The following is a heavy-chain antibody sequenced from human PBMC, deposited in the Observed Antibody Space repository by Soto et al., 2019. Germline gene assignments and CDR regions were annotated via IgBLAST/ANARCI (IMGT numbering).Heavy chain of an antibody. J-gene: IGHJ5*02. CDR1: GGSISSSSYY. Sequence: SETLSLTCTVSGGSISSSSYYWGWIRQPPGKGLEWIGSIYYSGSTYYNPSLKSRVTISVDTSKNQFSLKLSSVTAADTAVYYCARRAGDSSGYFNWFDPWGQGTLVTVSS. CDR2: IYYSGST. CDR3: ARRAGDSSGYFNWFDP. V-gene: IGHV4-39*01. D-gene: IGHD3-22*01.